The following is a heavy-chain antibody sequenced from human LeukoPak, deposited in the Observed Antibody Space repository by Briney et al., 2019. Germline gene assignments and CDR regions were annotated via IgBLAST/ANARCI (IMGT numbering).Heavy chain of an antibody. CDR3: ASGLWFGDNWFDP. V-gene: IGHV3-48*03. J-gene: IGHJ5*02. CDR1: GFTFSSYE. CDR2: ISSSGSTI. D-gene: IGHD3-10*01. Sequence: GGSLRLSCAASGFTFSSYEMNWVRQAPGKGLEWVSYISSSGSTIYYADSVKGRFTISRDNAKNSPYLQMNSLRAEDTAVYYCASGLWFGDNWFDPWGQGTLVTVSS.